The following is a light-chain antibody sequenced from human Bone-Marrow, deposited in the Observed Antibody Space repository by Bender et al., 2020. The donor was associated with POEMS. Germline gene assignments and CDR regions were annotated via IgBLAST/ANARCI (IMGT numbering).Light chain of an antibody. J-gene: IGLJ3*02. CDR2: DVT. V-gene: IGLV2-8*01. Sequence: QSAPTQPPSASGSPGQSVTISCTGTSSDVGGYNYVSWYLQHPGKAPKLLIYDVTKRPSGVPDRFSGTKSGNTASLTVSGLQAEDEAHYYCSSYAGIDNYWVFGGGTKLTVL. CDR3: SSYAGIDNYWV. CDR1: SSDVGGYNY.